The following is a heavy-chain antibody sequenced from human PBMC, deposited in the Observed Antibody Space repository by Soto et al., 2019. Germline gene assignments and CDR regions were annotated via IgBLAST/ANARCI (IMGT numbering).Heavy chain of an antibody. J-gene: IGHJ4*02. CDR2: MWSDGGNK. CDR3: ARDPPDDSSGYYSLDS. Sequence: QVQLVESGGVVVQPGRSLRLSCIASGFTFSSYGMHWVRQAPGKGLEWVAVMWSDGGNKYYADSVKGRFTISRDNSKNTLYLQMNSLRAEYTAVYYCARDPPDDSSGYYSLDSWGQGTLVTVSS. CDR1: GFTFSSYG. D-gene: IGHD3-22*01. V-gene: IGHV3-33*01.